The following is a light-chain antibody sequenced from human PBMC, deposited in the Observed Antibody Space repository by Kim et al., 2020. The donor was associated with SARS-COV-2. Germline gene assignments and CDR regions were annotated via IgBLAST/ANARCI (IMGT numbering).Light chain of an antibody. J-gene: IGLJ2*01. Sequence: VSPGQTASITCSGDKLGDKYACWYQQKPGQTPVLVIYQDSKRPSGIPERFSGSNSGNTATLTISGTQAMDEADYYCQAWDSSIVVFGGGTQLTVL. CDR3: QAWDSSIVV. CDR1: KLGDKY. CDR2: QDS. V-gene: IGLV3-1*01.